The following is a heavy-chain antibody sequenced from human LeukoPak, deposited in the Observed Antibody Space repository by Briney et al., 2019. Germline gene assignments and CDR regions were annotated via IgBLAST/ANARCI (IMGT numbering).Heavy chain of an antibody. Sequence: APLRVSCKASGYSFNDYGISWVRQAPGQGLEWMGWISAYDGETRCKQNLQGRVTMTTDTSTSTAYMDLTSLTTDDTAVYYCARVPSSAHQLFSSDYWGQGTLVTVSS. CDR3: ARVPSSAHQLFSSDY. V-gene: IGHV1-18*01. CDR2: ISAYDGET. J-gene: IGHJ4*02. CDR1: GYSFNDYG. D-gene: IGHD3-10*01.